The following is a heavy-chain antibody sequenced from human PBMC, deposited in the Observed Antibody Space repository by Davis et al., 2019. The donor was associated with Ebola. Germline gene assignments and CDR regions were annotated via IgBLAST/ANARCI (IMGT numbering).Heavy chain of an antibody. V-gene: IGHV1-18*04. CDR3: ARSPRDCSGASCYSMLLEDRGPPLDI. CDR1: GYTFTNYG. CDR2: INPHNGNT. D-gene: IGHD2-15*01. Sequence: ASVKVSCKASGYTFTNYGITWVRQAPGQGLEWMGWINPHNGNTNYAQNVQGRVIMTSDKSTRTAYMEVSSLRSEDTAIYYCARSPRDCSGASCYSMLLEDRGPPLDIWGQGTLVTVSS. J-gene: IGHJ4*02.